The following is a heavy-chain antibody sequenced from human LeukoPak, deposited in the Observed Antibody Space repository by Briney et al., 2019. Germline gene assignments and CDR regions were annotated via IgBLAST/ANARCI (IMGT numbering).Heavy chain of an antibody. CDR3: ASDGAAAGTGYYYYMDV. V-gene: IGHV3-21*01. J-gene: IGHJ6*03. CDR1: GFSFSSYS. Sequence: GGALRLSCAASGFSFSSYSMNWVRQAPRKGLEWVSSIISSSSHIYYADSVKGGFNIPRDNAKKSLYLQMNSLRAEDTAVYYCASDGAAAGTGYYYYMDVWGKGTTVTVSS. D-gene: IGHD6-13*01. CDR2: IISSSSHI.